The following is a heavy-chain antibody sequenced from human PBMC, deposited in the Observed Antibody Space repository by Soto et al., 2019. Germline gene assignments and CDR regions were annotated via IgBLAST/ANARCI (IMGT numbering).Heavy chain of an antibody. J-gene: IGHJ4*02. CDR2: IYHSGST. CDR3: ASFSVVIKVLDY. Sequence: SETLSLTCAVSGGSISSSNWCSCVRQPPGKGLEWIGEIYHSGSTNYNPSLKSRVTISVDKSKNQFSLKLSSVTAADTAVYYCASFSVVIKVLDYWGQGTLVTVSS. D-gene: IGHD3-22*01. V-gene: IGHV4-4*02. CDR1: GGSISSSNW.